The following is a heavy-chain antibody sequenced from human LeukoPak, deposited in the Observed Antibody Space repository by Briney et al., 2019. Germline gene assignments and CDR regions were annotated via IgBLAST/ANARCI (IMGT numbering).Heavy chain of an antibody. CDR2: IYHSGST. J-gene: IGHJ4*02. CDR3: ARHGLWFGESTEFDY. CDR1: GYSISSGYY. D-gene: IGHD3-10*01. V-gene: IGHV4-38-2*02. Sequence: PSETLSLTCTVSGYSISSGYYWGWIRQPPGKGLEWIGSIYHSGSTYYNPSLKSRVTISVDTSKNQFSLKLSSVTAADTAVYYCARHGLWFGESTEFDYWGQGTLVTVSS.